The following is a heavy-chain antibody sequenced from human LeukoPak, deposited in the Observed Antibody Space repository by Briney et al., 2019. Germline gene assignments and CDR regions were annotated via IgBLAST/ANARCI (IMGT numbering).Heavy chain of an antibody. D-gene: IGHD3-3*01. V-gene: IGHV1-69*05. Sequence: SVKVSCKASGGTFSSYAISWVRQAPAQGLEWMGGIIPIFGTANYAQKFQGRVTITTDESTSTAYMELSSLRSEDTAVYYCARGRFLEWLLPNNWFDPWGQGTLVTVSS. CDR1: GGTFSSYA. CDR2: IIPIFGTA. CDR3: ARGRFLEWLLPNNWFDP. J-gene: IGHJ5*02.